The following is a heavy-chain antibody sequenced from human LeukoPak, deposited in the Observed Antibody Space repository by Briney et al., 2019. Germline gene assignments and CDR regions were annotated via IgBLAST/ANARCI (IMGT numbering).Heavy chain of an antibody. J-gene: IGHJ3*02. V-gene: IGHV1-18*01. D-gene: IGHD3-10*01. CDR3: ARDGRLWFGELLRGVAFDI. Sequence: ASVKVSCKASGYTFTSYGISWVRQAPGQGLEWMGWISAYNGNTNYAQKLQGRVTMTTDTSTSTAYMELRSLRSDDTAVYYCARDGRLWFGELLRGVAFDIWGQGTMVTVSS. CDR2: ISAYNGNT. CDR1: GYTFTSYG.